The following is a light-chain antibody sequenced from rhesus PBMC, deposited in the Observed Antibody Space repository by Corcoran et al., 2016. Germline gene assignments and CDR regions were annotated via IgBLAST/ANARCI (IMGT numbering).Light chain of an antibody. CDR1: QGITND. Sequence: DIQMTQSPSSLSASVGDRVTITCRASQGITNDLAWYQQKPGETPKLLIYEASSLPSGFPSRFSGSGSWTAFTLTISSLQSSDFATYYCQHYYSTPYSFGQGTKVEIK. V-gene: IGKV1-25*01. CDR3: QHYYSTPYS. CDR2: EAS. J-gene: IGKJ2*01.